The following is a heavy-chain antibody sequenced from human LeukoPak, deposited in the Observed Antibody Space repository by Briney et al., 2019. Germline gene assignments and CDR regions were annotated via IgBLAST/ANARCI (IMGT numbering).Heavy chain of an antibody. CDR3: AKDSMTYYDILTGYSADKQ. CDR2: INHSGST. D-gene: IGHD3-9*01. CDR1: GGSFSGYY. V-gene: IGHV4-34*01. J-gene: IGHJ4*02. Sequence: SETLSLTCAVYGGSFSGYYWSWIRQPPGKGLEWIGEINHSGSTNYNPSLKSRVTISVDTSKNQFSLKLSSVTAEDTAVYYCAKDSMTYYDILTGYSADKQWGQGTLVTVSS.